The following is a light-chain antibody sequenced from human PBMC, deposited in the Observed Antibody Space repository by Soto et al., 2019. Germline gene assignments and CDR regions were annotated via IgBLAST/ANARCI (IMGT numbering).Light chain of an antibody. Sequence: QSALTQPRSVSGSPGQSVTISCTGTSSDVGGYNYVSCYQQHPGKAPKLMIYDVSKRPSGVPDRFSGSKSGNTASLTISGLQAEDEADYYCCSYAGSYTLVVFGGGTKLTVL. J-gene: IGLJ2*01. CDR1: SSDVGGYNY. CDR3: CSYAGSYTLVV. CDR2: DVS. V-gene: IGLV2-11*01.